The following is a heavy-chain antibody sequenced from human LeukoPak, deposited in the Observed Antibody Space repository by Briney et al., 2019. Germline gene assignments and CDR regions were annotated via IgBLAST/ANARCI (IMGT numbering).Heavy chain of an antibody. V-gene: IGHV3-21*01. D-gene: IGHD3-10*01. CDR1: GFTFSSNG. CDR3: ARAGVGYYGSGSYRDPYYYYGMDV. Sequence: PGDSLTLSCAASGFTFSSNGMNWVRQAPGNGMEWVSSISISSSYIYYADSVKGRFIISRDNAKNSLYLQMNSLRAEDTAVYYCARAGVGYYGSGSYRDPYYYYGMDVWGQGTTVTVSS. J-gene: IGHJ6*02. CDR2: ISISSSYI.